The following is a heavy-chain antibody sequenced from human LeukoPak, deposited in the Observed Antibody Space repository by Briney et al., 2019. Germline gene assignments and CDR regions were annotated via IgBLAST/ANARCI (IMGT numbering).Heavy chain of an antibody. D-gene: IGHD3-22*01. CDR1: GGSISSYY. CDR2: IYYSGST. CDR3: ARLKYYYDSSGYRAEYFQH. V-gene: IGHV4-59*01. Sequence: SETLSLTCTVSGGSISSYYWNWIRQPPGEGLEWIGYIYYSGSTNYNPSLKSRVTISVYTSKNQFSLKLSSVTAADTAVYYCARLKYYYDSSGYRAEYFQHWGQGTLVTVSS. J-gene: IGHJ1*01.